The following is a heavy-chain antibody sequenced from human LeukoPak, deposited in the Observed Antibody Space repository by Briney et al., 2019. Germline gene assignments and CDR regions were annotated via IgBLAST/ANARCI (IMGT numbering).Heavy chain of an antibody. CDR1: GGSISSSSYY. Sequence: SETLSLTCTVSGGSISSSSYYWGWIRQPPGRGLERIGSIYYSGSTYYNPSLKSRVTISVDTSKNQFSLKLSSVTAADTAVYYCARYGGGLGRYSPFDYWGQGTLVTVSS. CDR3: ARYGGGLGRYSPFDY. CDR2: IYYSGST. J-gene: IGHJ4*02. V-gene: IGHV4-39*07. D-gene: IGHD6-19*01.